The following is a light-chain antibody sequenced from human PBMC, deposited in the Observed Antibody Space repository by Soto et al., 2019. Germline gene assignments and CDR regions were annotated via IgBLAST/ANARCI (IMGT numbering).Light chain of an antibody. J-gene: IGLJ7*01. V-gene: IGLV1-44*01. CDR3: AAWDDNLNGPV. CDR1: NSNIGRNT. CDR2: STD. Sequence: QSVLTQPPSASGTPGQRVTLSCSGSNSNIGRNTVNWYRQLPGTAPKLLVFSTDQRPSGVRDRFSGSKSGTSASLAISGLQSEDEAEHYCAAWDDNLNGPVFGGGTQLTVL.